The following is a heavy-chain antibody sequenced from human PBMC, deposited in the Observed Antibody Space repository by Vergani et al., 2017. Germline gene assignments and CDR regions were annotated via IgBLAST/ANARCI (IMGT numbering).Heavy chain of an antibody. J-gene: IGHJ5*02. CDR3: ASEIVVVPSNWFDP. V-gene: IGHV4-61*02. Sequence: QVQLQESGPGLVKPSQTLSLTCTVSGGSISSGSYYWSWIRQPAGKGLEWIGRIYTSGSTNYNPSLKSRVTISVDTSKNQFSLKLSSVTAADTAVYYCASEIVVVPSNWFDPWGQGTLVTVSS. D-gene: IGHD2-2*01. CDR1: GGSISSGSYY. CDR2: IYTSGST.